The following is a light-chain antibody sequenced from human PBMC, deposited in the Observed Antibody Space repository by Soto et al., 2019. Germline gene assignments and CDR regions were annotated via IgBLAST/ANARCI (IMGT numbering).Light chain of an antibody. CDR2: EVN. Sequence: QSALTQPASVSGSPGQSITISCTGTSSNVGSYKLVSWYQQHPGKAPKLMIFEVNKRPSGVSNRFSGSKSGNTASLTISGLKVEDESDYYCCSSGGSPTYVFGTGTKFAGL. CDR3: CSSGGSPTYV. V-gene: IGLV2-23*02. J-gene: IGLJ1*01. CDR1: SSNVGSYKL.